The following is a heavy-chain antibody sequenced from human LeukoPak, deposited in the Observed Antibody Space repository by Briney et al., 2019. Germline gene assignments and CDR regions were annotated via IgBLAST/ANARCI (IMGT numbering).Heavy chain of an antibody. Sequence: SVPVSFMCSVCTLIKYAFSGLGPPPGQGREWMGGIIPIFGTANYAQKFQGRVTITADESTSTAYMELSSLRSEDTAVYYCAREGAATVVDYWGQGTLVTVSS. CDR3: AREGAATVVDY. D-gene: IGHD4-23*01. CDR1: VCTLIKYA. J-gene: IGHJ4*02. CDR2: IIPIFGTA. V-gene: IGHV1-69*01.